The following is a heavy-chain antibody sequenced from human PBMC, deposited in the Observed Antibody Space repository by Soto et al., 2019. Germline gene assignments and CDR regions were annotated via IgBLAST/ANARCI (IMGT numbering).Heavy chain of an antibody. V-gene: IGHV2-5*02. CDR2: IYWDDDE. D-gene: IGHD5-18*01. Sequence: QITLKESGPTLVQPTQTLPLTCTFSGFSLTTRRVGGGWIRQPPGKALEWLAIIYWDDDEGYSPSLKSRLTITKDTSKNQVVLTMINMDPVDTATYYCAHRPRGYSYHFDYWGQGTLVTVSS. CDR3: AHRPRGYSYHFDY. J-gene: IGHJ4*02. CDR1: GFSLTTRRVG.